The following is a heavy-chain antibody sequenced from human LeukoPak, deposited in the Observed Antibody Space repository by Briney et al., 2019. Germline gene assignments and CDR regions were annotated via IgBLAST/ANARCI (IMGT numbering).Heavy chain of an antibody. J-gene: IGHJ6*02. CDR2: IWYDGSNK. V-gene: IGHV3-33*01. CDR1: GFTFSSCG. Sequence: PGRSLRLSCAASGFTFSSCGMHWVRQAPGKGLEWVAVIWYDGSNKYYADSVKGRFTISRDNSKNTLYLQMNSLRAEDTAVYYCARSPRGDFWSGYLDYGMDVWGQGTTVTVSS. D-gene: IGHD3-3*01. CDR3: ARSPRGDFWSGYLDYGMDV.